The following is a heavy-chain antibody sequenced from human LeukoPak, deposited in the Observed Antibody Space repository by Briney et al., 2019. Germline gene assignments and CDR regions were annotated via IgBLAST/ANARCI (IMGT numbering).Heavy chain of an antibody. CDR2: IYYSGST. J-gene: IGHJ3*02. V-gene: IGHV4-59*08. D-gene: IGHD1/OR15-1a*01. CDR1: GGSISNYY. CDR3: ARQTKYDAFDI. Sequence: SGTLSLTCAVSGGSISNYYWSWIRQPPGKGLEWIGYIYYSGSTNYNPSLKSRVTISVDTSKNQFSLKLSSVTAADTAVYYCARQTKYDAFDIWGQGTMVTVSS.